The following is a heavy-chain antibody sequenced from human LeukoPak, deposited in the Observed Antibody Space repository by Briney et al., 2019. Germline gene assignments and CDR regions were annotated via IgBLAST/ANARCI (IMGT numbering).Heavy chain of an antibody. CDR1: GFTFSSYA. V-gene: IGHV3-23*01. J-gene: IGHJ5*02. Sequence: HPGGPLRLSCAASGFTFSSYAMSWVRQAPGKGLEWVSAISGSGGSTYYADSVKGRFTISRDNSKNTLYLQMNSLRAEDTAVYYCAKDRHSYDHGWFDPWGQGTLVTVSS. CDR3: AKDRHSYDHGWFDP. D-gene: IGHD5-18*01. CDR2: ISGSGGST.